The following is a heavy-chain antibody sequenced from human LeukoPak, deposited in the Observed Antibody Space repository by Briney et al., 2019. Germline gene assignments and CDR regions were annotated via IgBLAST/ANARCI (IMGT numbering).Heavy chain of an antibody. CDR1: GFTFSSDA. D-gene: IGHD3-16*01. J-gene: IGHJ6*03. CDR2: ISGSGSSP. Sequence: PGGSLRLSCEASGFTFSSDAMNWVRQAPGKGLEWVSAISGSGSSPYYADSVKGRSTVSRDNTKNTLYLQMSSLRVEDTALYYCAKGRLWGRGGYHYYYMDVWGKGTAVTISS. CDR3: AKGRLWGRGGYHYYYMDV. V-gene: IGHV3-23*01.